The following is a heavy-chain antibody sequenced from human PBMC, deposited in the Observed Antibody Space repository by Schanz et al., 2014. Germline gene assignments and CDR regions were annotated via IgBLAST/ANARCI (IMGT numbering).Heavy chain of an antibody. V-gene: IGHV3-21*01. Sequence: EVQLVESGGGLVKPGGSLRLSCEASEFTFSSYKMNWVRQAPGKGLEWVSSISSSGSYIHYADSVKGRFTISRDNAKNTLYLQMNRLRTDVTAVYYCAKDLEGFPAGGVGFDPWGQGTLVTVSS. CDR2: ISSSGSYI. CDR3: AKDLEGFPAGGVGFDP. D-gene: IGHD2-8*02. J-gene: IGHJ5*02. CDR1: EFTFSSYK.